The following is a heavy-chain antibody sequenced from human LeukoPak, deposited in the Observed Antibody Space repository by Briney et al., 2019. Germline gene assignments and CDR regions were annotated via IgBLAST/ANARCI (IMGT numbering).Heavy chain of an antibody. D-gene: IGHD4-17*01. CDR2: IYYSGST. CDR3: ARVSDDYGDYYFDY. CDR1: GGSISSYY. J-gene: IGHJ4*02. Sequence: SETLSLTCTVSGGSISSYYWSWIRQPPGKGLEWIGYIYYSGSTNYNPSLKSRVTLSVDTSKNQFSLKLSPVTAADTAVYYCARVSDDYGDYYFDYWGQGTLVTVSS. V-gene: IGHV4-59*01.